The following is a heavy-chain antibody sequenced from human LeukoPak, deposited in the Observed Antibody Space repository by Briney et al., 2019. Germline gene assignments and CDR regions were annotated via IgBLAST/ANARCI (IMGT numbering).Heavy chain of an antibody. CDR1: GVSFSSFA. J-gene: IGHJ4*02. CDR2: IRTNGAT. V-gene: IGHV3-23*01. D-gene: IGHD2-2*01. Sequence: PGGSLRLSCAASGVSFSSFAMSWVRQGPARGLEWVSSIRTNGATFYADSVKRRFTLSSDTSSNTVYFQLNIPRVEDTAIYYCAKASCVSSTYAVRWGQGTLVTVSS. CDR3: AKASCVSSTYAVR.